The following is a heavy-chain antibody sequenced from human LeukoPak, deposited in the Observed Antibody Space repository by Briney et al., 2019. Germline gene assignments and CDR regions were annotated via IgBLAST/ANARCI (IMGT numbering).Heavy chain of an antibody. D-gene: IGHD3-10*01. V-gene: IGHV3-30*04. CDR3: ARDSGRSATYFNY. Sequence: GGSLRLSCAASGFTFSNFAMHWVRQAPGKGLEWVAGISYDAGKTYYANSVRGRFTISRDTSKNTLYLQMNGLRAEDTAVYYCARDSGRSATYFNYWGQGTLVTVSS. CDR2: ISYDAGKT. J-gene: IGHJ4*02. CDR1: GFTFSNFA.